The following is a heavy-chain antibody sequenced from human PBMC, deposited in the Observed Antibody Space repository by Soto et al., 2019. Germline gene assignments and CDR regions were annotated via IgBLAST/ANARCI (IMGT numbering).Heavy chain of an antibody. D-gene: IGHD2-15*01. CDR3: ARMFHCSGGTCPFDY. CDR1: GFSLSTSGMR. J-gene: IGHJ4*02. V-gene: IGHV2-70*04. CDR2: IDWDDDK. Sequence: SGPTLVNPTQTLTLTCTFSGFSLSTSGMRVSWIRQPPGKALEWLARIDWDDDKFYNTFLKTRLTISKNSSKNQVVLTMTNMDPVDTATYYCARMFHCSGGTCPFDYWGQGALVTVSS.